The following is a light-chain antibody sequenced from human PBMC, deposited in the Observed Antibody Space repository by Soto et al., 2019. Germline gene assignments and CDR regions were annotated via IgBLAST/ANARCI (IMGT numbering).Light chain of an antibody. Sequence: QSALTQPPSASGSPGQSVTISCTGTSSDVGGYNYVSWYQQHPGKAPKLMIYEVSKRPSGVPDRFSGSKSGNTASLTVSGLQADDEADYYCSLYVDNNNLLFGGGTKLTVL. CDR2: EVS. CDR1: SSDVGGYNY. CDR3: SLYVDNNNLL. J-gene: IGLJ2*01. V-gene: IGLV2-8*01.